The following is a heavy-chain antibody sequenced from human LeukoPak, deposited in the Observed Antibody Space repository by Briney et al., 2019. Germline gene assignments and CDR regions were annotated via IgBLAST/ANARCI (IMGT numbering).Heavy chain of an antibody. CDR2: IYYSGST. CDR3: ARGHGYSGHALAY. Sequence: SETLSVTCNVSGDSISNYYWNWIRQPQGKGLEWIGYIYYSGSTNYNPSLKSRVTISLDTSKNQFSLKVSSVTAADTAVYYCARGHGYSGHALAYWGQGTLVTVSS. V-gene: IGHV4-59*01. J-gene: IGHJ4*02. CDR1: GDSISNYY. D-gene: IGHD5-12*01.